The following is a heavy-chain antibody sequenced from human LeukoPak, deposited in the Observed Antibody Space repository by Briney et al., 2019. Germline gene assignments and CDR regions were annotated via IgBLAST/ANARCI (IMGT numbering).Heavy chain of an antibody. CDR3: ARGRLTRVRAVISDFDY. J-gene: IGHJ4*02. D-gene: IGHD3-10*01. CDR2: TSHSGNSI. CDR1: GFTFSDYY. V-gene: IGHV3-11*01. Sequence: PGGSLRLSCAASGFTFSDYYMAWIRQAPGKGLEWISYTSHSGNSIYYAASVQGRFTVSRDNAQNSLSLQMNSLRAEDTAVYYCARGRLTRVRAVISDFDYWGRGTLVSVSS.